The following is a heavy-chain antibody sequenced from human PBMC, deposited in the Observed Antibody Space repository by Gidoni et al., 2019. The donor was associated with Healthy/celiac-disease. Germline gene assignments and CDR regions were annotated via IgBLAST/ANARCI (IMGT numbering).Heavy chain of an antibody. CDR2: ISSRGSTI. CDR3: ASLTGPFVSQGGGY. J-gene: IGHJ4*02. D-gene: IGHD1-20*01. Sequence: QVQLVASGGGLVKPGGSLRLSCAASGFTLSDYYMSWIRQAPGKGREWVSYISSRGSTIYYADSGKGRFTISRENAKNSLYLQMNSLRAEDTAVYYCASLTGPFVSQGGGYWGQGTLVTVSS. CDR1: GFTLSDYY. V-gene: IGHV3-11*01.